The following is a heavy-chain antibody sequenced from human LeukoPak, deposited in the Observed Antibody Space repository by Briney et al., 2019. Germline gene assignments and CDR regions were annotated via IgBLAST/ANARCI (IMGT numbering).Heavy chain of an antibody. CDR3: ARVVFGYNYGSAY. CDR2: MNPDSGNT. D-gene: IGHD5-18*01. CDR1: GYTFTNYD. J-gene: IGHJ4*02. V-gene: IGHV1-8*01. Sequence: ASVKVSCKASGYTFTNYDINWVRQAAGQGLEWMGWMNPDSGNTGYAQNFQGRVNMTRDPSISTAYMELSSLRSEDTAIYYCARVVFGYNYGSAYWGQGTPVTVSS.